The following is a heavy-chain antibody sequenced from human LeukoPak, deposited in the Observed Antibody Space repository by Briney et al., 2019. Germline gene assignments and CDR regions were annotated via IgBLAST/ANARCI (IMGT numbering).Heavy chain of an antibody. V-gene: IGHV1-18*01. Sequence: ASVKVSCKASGYTFTSYGISWVRQAPGQGLEWMGWISAYNGNTNYAQKLQGRVTMTTDTSTSTAYMELRSLRSDDTAVYYCARDRAANWGSTANFDYWGQGTLVTVSS. J-gene: IGHJ4*02. CDR1: GYTFTSYG. CDR2: ISAYNGNT. CDR3: ARDRAANWGSTANFDY. D-gene: IGHD7-27*01.